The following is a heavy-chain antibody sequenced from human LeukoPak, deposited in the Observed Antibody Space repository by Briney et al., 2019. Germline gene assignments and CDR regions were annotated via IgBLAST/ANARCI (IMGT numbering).Heavy chain of an antibody. J-gene: IGHJ4*02. CDR1: GFTVSSNY. D-gene: IGHD3-10*01. V-gene: IGHV3-53*01. Sequence: GGSLRLSCAASGFTVSSNYMSWVRQAPGKGLEWVSVIYSGGSTSYADSVKGRFTISRDNSKNALYLQVNSLRADDAALYYCAKSHYYGSGSIDYWGQGTLVTVSS. CDR3: AKSHYYGSGSIDY. CDR2: IYSGGST.